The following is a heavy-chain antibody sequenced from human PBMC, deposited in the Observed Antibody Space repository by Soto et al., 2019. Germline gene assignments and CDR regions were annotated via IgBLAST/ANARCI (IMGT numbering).Heavy chain of an antibody. CDR3: ARVCGSIYP. CDR1: GYPFTSYD. CDR2: MNPNSGNT. D-gene: IGHD3-10*01. Sequence: ASVKVSCKTSGYPFTSYDINWVRQAPGQGLEWMGWMNPNSGNTGYAQKFQGRVSITRNISISTAFMELSSLRSEDTAVYYCARVCGSIYPWGQGTLVTVSS. J-gene: IGHJ5*02. V-gene: IGHV1-8*01.